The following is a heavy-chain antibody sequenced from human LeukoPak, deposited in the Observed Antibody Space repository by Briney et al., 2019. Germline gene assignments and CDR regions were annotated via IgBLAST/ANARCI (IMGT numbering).Heavy chain of an antibody. CDR1: GFTFSSYS. J-gene: IGHJ4*02. CDR3: ASFLDYQIDY. D-gene: IGHD4/OR15-4a*01. Sequence: QPGGSLRLSCAASGFTFSSYSMNWVRQAPGKGLEWVSYISSSSSTIYYADSVKGRFTISRDNAKNSLYLQMNSLRAEDTAVYYCASFLDYQIDYWGQGTLVTVSS. V-gene: IGHV3-48*01. CDR2: ISSSSSTI.